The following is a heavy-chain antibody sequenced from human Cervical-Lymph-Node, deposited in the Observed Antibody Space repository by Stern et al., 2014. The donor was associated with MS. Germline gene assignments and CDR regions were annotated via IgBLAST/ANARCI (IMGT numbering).Heavy chain of an antibody. D-gene: IGHD3-22*01. V-gene: IGHV3-48*01. Sequence: VQLVQSGGGLVQPGGSLRLSCAASGFTFSSYSMTWVRQAPGKGLEWVSYISSGGRSIYYADSVKGRLTISRDNAKNSLYLQMNSLRGDDTAVYYCARGEADYYDSSGYSFDYWGQGTLVTVSS. CDR1: GFTFSSYS. J-gene: IGHJ4*02. CDR2: ISSGGRSI. CDR3: ARGEADYYDSSGYSFDY.